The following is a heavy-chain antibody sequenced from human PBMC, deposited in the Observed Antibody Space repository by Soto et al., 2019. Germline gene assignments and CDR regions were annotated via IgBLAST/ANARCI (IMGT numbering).Heavy chain of an antibody. CDR1: GFTFSSYS. V-gene: IGHV3-48*01. CDR3: ARVVATIDHDFDY. J-gene: IGHJ4*02. CDR2: ISSSSSTI. D-gene: IGHD5-12*01. Sequence: EVQVVQSGGDLVQPGGSLRLSCEASGFTFSSYSMNWVRQAPGKGLEWVSHISSSSSTIYYADSVKGRFTISRDNAKNSLYLQMNSLRAEETAVYYCARVVATIDHDFDYWGQGTLVTVSS.